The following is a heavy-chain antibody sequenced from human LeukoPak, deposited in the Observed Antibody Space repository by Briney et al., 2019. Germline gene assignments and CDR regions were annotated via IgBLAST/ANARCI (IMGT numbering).Heavy chain of an antibody. Sequence: GGSLRLSCAASGFTFSSYAMSWVRQAPGKGLEWVSAISGSGGSTYYADSVKGRFTISRDNSKNTLYLQMNSLRAEDTAVYYCARDVGLVGGYMDVWGKGTTVTVSS. D-gene: IGHD3-10*01. V-gene: IGHV3-23*01. CDR3: ARDVGLVGGYMDV. J-gene: IGHJ6*03. CDR2: ISGSGGST. CDR1: GFTFSSYA.